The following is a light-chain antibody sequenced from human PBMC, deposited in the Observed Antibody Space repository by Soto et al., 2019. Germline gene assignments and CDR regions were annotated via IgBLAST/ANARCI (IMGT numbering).Light chain of an antibody. V-gene: IGKV4-1*01. CDR1: QSVLYSPNNNNY. Sequence: DIVMTQSPDSLAVSLGERATINCKSSQSVLYSPNNNNYLAWYQQKPGQPPKLLVYWASTRESGVPDRFSGSGSETDFTLTINSLQAEDVAVYYCQQYINAPQTFGQGTKVEI. CDR2: WAS. CDR3: QQYINAPQT. J-gene: IGKJ1*01.